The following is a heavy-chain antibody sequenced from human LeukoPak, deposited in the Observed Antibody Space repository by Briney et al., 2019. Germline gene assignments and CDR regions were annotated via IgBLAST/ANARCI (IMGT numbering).Heavy chain of an antibody. CDR3: ARVGSSSWYSPTFDY. CDR2: INTNTGNP. D-gene: IGHD6-13*01. CDR1: GYTFTSYA. V-gene: IGHV7-4-1*02. Sequence: ASVKVSCKTSGYTFTSYAMNWVRQAPGQGLEWMGWINTNTGNPTYAQGFTGRFVFTLDTSVSTAYLQISSLKAEDTAVYYCARVGSSSWYSPTFDYWGQGTLVTVSS. J-gene: IGHJ4*02.